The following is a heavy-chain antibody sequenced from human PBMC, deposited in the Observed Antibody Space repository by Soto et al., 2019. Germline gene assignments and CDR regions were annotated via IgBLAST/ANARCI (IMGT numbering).Heavy chain of an antibody. J-gene: IGHJ4*02. Sequence: QVQLAESGGGVVQAGMSLRLSCAASGFDLSSFDMHWVRQAPGKGLEWVAVIWYDGSNEYYVDSVKGRFTISRDNSKNTLYLQMNSTRVEDTAVSYCARDALVRGVHPPDYWGQGTLVTVSS. V-gene: IGHV3-33*01. CDR1: GFDLSSFD. CDR3: ARDALVRGVHPPDY. CDR2: IWYDGSNE. D-gene: IGHD3-10*01.